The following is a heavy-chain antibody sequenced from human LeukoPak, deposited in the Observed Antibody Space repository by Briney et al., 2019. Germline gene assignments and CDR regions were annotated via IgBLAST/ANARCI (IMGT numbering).Heavy chain of an antibody. D-gene: IGHD6-19*01. V-gene: IGHV4-39*01. Sequence: PSETLSLTCTVSGGSISSSSYYWGWIRQPPGKGLEWIGSIYYSGGTYYNPSLKSRVTISVDTSKNQFSLKLSSVTAADTAVYYCARFVYDSSGWSYYFDYWGQGTLVTVSS. CDR1: GGSISSSSYY. CDR3: ARFVYDSSGWSYYFDY. CDR2: IYYSGGT. J-gene: IGHJ4*02.